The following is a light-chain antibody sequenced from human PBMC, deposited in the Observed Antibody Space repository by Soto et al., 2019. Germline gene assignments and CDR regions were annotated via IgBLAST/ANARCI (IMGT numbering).Light chain of an antibody. Sequence: QSALTQPPSASGSPGQSVTISCTGTSSDVGSYNFVSWYQQHPGKAPKLIIYEVTQRPSGVPDRFSGSKSGNTASLAVSGLQGEDEADYYCSSYAGTNIVIFGGGTKLTVL. V-gene: IGLV2-8*01. CDR3: SSYAGTNIVI. CDR2: EVT. J-gene: IGLJ2*01. CDR1: SSDVGSYNF.